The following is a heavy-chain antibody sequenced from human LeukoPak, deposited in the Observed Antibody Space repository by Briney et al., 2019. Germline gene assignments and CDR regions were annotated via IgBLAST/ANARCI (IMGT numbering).Heavy chain of an antibody. CDR2: IYYSGST. J-gene: IGHJ6*02. V-gene: IGHV4-59*01. CDR1: GGSISSDY. Sequence: SETLSLTCAVSGGSISSDYWSWIRQPPGKGLEWIGYIYYSGSTNYNPSLKSRVTISVDTSKNQFSLRLSSVTAADTAVYYCARRIAVAGNYYYYGMDVWGQGTTVTVSS. CDR3: ARRIAVAGNYYYYGMDV. D-gene: IGHD6-19*01.